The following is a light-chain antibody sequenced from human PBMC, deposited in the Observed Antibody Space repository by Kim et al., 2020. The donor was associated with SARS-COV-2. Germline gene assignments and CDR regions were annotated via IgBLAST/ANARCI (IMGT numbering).Light chain of an antibody. V-gene: IGKV6D-21*02. J-gene: IGKJ2*01. CDR2: YAS. CDR1: QTIGES. CDR3: HHTIGSGHHT. Sequence: EIVLTQSPDFQSVAPKEKVTITCRASQTIGESLHWYQQKPGQSPKLLIKYASQSISGVPSRFSGSGSGTDFTLTINSLEAEDAAAYYCHHTIGSGHHTFGKGTKLEIK.